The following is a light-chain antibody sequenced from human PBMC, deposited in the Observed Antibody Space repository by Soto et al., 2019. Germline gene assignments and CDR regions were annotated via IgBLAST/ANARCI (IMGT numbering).Light chain of an antibody. V-gene: IGKV1-27*01. CDR3: QKYNSAPWT. Sequence: DIQMTQSPSSLSASVGDRVTITCRASQGISNFLAWYQQKPGKVPKLLIYAASTLQSGVPSRFSGSGSGTDFTLTITSLQPEDVATYYCQKYNSAPWTFCQGTKVEIK. J-gene: IGKJ1*01. CDR1: QGISNF. CDR2: AAS.